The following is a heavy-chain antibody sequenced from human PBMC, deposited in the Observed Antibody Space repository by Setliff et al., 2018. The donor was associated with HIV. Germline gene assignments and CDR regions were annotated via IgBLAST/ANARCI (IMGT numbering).Heavy chain of an antibody. V-gene: IGHV3-21*01. J-gene: IGHJ4*02. CDR1: GFIFSTYV. CDR3: VRQPCSGGSCYSRDFDY. Sequence: PGGSLRLSCAASGFIFSTYVMNWVRQAPGKGLEWVSSISSSSSYIYYADSVKGRFTISRDNAKTSLYLQMNSLRAEDTAVYYCVRQPCSGGSCYSRDFDYWGQGTLVTVSS. CDR2: ISSSSSYI. D-gene: IGHD2-15*01.